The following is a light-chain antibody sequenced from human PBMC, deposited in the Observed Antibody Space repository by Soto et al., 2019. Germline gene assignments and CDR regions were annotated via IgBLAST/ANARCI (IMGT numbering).Light chain of an antibody. Sequence: DIQLTQSPSFLSATVGDRVTITCRASQGISSYLAWYQQKPGKAPKLLIYAASTLQSGVPSRFSGSGSGTDFTLTISCLQSEDFATYYCQQYYSYPLTFGGGTKVDVK. CDR2: AAS. V-gene: IGKV1-9*01. CDR1: QGISSY. CDR3: QQYYSYPLT. J-gene: IGKJ4*01.